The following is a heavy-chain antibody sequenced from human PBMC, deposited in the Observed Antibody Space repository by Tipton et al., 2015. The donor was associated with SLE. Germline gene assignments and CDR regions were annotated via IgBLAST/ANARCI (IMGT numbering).Heavy chain of an antibody. Sequence: SLRLSCAASGFTFSSFGMHWVRQAPGKGLEWVAVIWSDGSNKYYADSVKGRFTISRDNSKNMLYLQMNSLRAEDTAVYYCAKGMGSYCSGGSCYHGFDYWGQGTLVTVSS. J-gene: IGHJ4*02. V-gene: IGHV3-30*18. CDR1: GFTFSSFG. CDR2: IWSDGSNK. CDR3: AKGMGSYCSGGSCYHGFDY. D-gene: IGHD2-15*01.